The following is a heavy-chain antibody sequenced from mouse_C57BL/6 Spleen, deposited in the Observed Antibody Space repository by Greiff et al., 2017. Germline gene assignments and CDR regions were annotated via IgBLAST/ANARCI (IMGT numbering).Heavy chain of an antibody. V-gene: IGHV5-17*01. CDR1: GFTFSDYG. Sequence: DVMLVESGGGLVKPGGSLKLSCAASGFTFSDYGMHWVRQAPEKGLEWVAYISSGSSTIYYADTVKGRFTISRDNAKNTLFLQMTSLRSEDTAMYYCARAYYSIHWYFDVWGTGTTVTVSS. J-gene: IGHJ1*03. CDR3: ARAYYSIHWYFDV. CDR2: ISSGSSTI. D-gene: IGHD2-5*01.